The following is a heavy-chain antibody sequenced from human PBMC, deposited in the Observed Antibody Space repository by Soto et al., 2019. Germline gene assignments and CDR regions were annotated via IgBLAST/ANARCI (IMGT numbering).Heavy chain of an antibody. CDR2: INHSVRT. V-gene: IGHV4-34*01. J-gene: IGHJ6*04. CDR1: GGSFSGYY. CDR3: ASVTPMYDFWSGFISYYDGREG. Sequence: SETLSLTCAVYGGSFSGYYGSWIRQHPGKGLEWIGEINHSVRTNYNPPLKSRVTISVDTSKNQFSLKLSSVTAADTAVYYCASVTPMYDFWSGFISYYDGREGWGNGNTVSVSA. D-gene: IGHD3-3*01.